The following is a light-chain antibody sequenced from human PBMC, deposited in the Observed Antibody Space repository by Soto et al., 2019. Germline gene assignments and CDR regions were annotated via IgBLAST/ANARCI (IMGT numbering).Light chain of an antibody. CDR1: QSISSW. CDR2: KAS. Sequence: DIQMTQSPSTLSASVGDRVTITCRASQSISSWLAWYQQKPGKAPKLLIYKASSLESGVPSRFSDSGSGTELTLTISSLQPDDFATYYCQQYNSYWTFGQGTKVEIK. V-gene: IGKV1-5*03. CDR3: QQYNSYWT. J-gene: IGKJ1*01.